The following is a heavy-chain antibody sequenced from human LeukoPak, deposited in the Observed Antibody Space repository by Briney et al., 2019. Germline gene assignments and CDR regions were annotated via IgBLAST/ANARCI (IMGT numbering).Heavy chain of an antibody. CDR2: IYYSGST. CDR3: ARDEGNLNSTTYAFNF. V-gene: IGHV4-59*01. D-gene: IGHD4-23*01. CDR1: GGSISSYY. Sequence: SETPSLTCTVSGGSISSYYWSWIRQPPGKGLEWIGYIYYSGSTNYNPSLKSRVTISLNTSKNQFSLKLSSVSAADTAVYYCARDEGNLNSTTYAFNFWGQGTMVTVSS. J-gene: IGHJ3*01.